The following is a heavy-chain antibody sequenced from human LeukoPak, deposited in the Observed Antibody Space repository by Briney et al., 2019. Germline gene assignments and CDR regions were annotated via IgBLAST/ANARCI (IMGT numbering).Heavy chain of an antibody. CDR3: ARGTLYRGWSYYLDF. D-gene: IGHD6-19*01. V-gene: IGHV4-59*12. CDR2: IYYSGST. CDR1: GGSISSYY. J-gene: IGHJ4*02. Sequence: TSETLSLTCTVSGGSISSYYWSWIRQPPGKGLEWIGYIYYSGSTNYNPSLKSRVTISVDTSKNQFSLKLTSVTAADTAMYYCARGTLYRGWSYYLDFWGQGSQVTVSS.